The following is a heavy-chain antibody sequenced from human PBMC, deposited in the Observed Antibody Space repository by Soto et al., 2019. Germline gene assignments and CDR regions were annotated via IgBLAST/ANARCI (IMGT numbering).Heavy chain of an antibody. D-gene: IGHD3-10*01. CDR3: ARNGSWGFDY. V-gene: IGHV1-69*01. J-gene: IGHJ4*02. Sequence: QVQLVQSGAEVRKPGSSVKVSCKASGGTFSRHAISWVRQAPGQGLEWMGGIIPIFGTANHAQKFQGRVTIIADESTSTVYMELSSLRSDDTAVYYCARNGSWGFDYWGQGTLVTVSS. CDR1: GGTFSRHA. CDR2: IIPIFGTA.